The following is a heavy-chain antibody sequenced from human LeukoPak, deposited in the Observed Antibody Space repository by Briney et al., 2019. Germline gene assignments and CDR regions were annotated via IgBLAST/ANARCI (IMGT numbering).Heavy chain of an antibody. D-gene: IGHD3-22*01. J-gene: IGHJ6*02. V-gene: IGHV1-18*01. Sequence: ASVKVSCKASGYTFTSYSSSYGINWVRQAPGQGLEWMGWISAYNGNTNYEQKLQGRVTMTIDTSTNTAYMELRSLRSDDTAVYYCARRLTDSSGYYPYYYYGMDVWGQGTTVTVSS. CDR3: ARRLTDSSGYYPYYYYGMDV. CDR1: GYTFTSYSSSYG. CDR2: ISAYNGNT.